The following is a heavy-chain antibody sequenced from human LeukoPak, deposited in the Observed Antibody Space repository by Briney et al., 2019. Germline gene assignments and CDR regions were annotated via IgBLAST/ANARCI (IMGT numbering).Heavy chain of an antibody. Sequence: PSETLSLTCTVSGASISSYYGSWIRQPAGKGLEWIGRIDGSGNTNYNPSLKSRISVSVDTSKNQVSLKLSCVTAAHTAVYYCARDGGSGWFDYWGQGTLVTVSS. CDR2: IDGSGNT. CDR1: GASISSYY. CDR3: ARDGGSGWFDY. D-gene: IGHD6-19*01. J-gene: IGHJ4*02. V-gene: IGHV4-4*07.